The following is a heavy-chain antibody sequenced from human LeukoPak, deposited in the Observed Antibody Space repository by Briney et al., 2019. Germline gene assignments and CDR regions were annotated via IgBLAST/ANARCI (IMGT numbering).Heavy chain of an antibody. D-gene: IGHD3-22*01. CDR3: ARSKRTYYYDSSGYES. CDR2: ISAYNGNT. Sequence: GASVKVSCKASGYTFTSYGISWVRQAPGQGLEWMGWISAYNGNTNYAQKLQGRVTMTTDTSTSTAYMELRSLRSDDTAVYYCARSKRTYYYDSSGYESWGQGTLVTVSS. CDR1: GYTFTSYG. J-gene: IGHJ5*02. V-gene: IGHV1-18*01.